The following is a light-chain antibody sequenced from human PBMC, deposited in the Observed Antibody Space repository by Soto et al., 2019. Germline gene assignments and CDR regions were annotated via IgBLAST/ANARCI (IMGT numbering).Light chain of an antibody. Sequence: EIVLTQSPATLSSSPGDRATLSCRASQYINTRLAWYQHRPGQAPRLLIYQTSIRAAGIPARFSASGSGTDFTLTISDVQPEDFALYYCHQRQSWPRTFGQGTKVDIK. CDR3: HQRQSWPRT. J-gene: IGKJ1*01. CDR2: QTS. V-gene: IGKV3-11*01. CDR1: QYINTR.